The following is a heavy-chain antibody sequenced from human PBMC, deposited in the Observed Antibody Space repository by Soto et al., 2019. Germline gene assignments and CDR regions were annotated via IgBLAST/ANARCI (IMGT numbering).Heavy chain of an antibody. V-gene: IGHV4-34*01. CDR2: INHSGST. CDR1: GGSFSGYY. D-gene: IGHD2-15*01. Sequence: QVQLQQWGAGLLKPSETLSLTCAVYGGSFSGYYWSWIRQPPGKGLEWIGEINHSGSTNYKPSLKSRVTMSADTSKGQFSLKLSAVPAADTAVYYCARGRCSATYCYSNFDSWGQGTLVTVSS. J-gene: IGHJ4*02. CDR3: ARGRCSATYCYSNFDS.